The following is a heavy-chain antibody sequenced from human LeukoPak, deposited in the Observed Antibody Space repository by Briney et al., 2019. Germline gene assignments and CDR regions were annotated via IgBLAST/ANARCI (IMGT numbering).Heavy chain of an antibody. CDR2: IKQDGREK. Sequence: PGRSLRLSCAASGFTFSSYWMSWIRQAPAKGLEWVANIKQDGREKYYVDSEKGRFTISRDNAKNSLYLQMNSLRAEDTAVYYCAREILVISYYYYYYMDVWGKGTTVTVSS. CDR3: AREILVISYYYYYYMDV. V-gene: IGHV3-7*01. D-gene: IGHD3-22*01. J-gene: IGHJ6*03. CDR1: GFTFSSYW.